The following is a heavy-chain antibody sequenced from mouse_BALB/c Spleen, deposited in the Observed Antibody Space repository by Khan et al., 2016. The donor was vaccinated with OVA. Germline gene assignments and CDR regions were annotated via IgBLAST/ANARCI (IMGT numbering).Heavy chain of an antibody. D-gene: IGHD2-10*01. J-gene: IGHJ4*01. Sequence: VQLQESGPGLVAPSQSLSITCTISGFSLTNYGVHWVRQPPGKGLEWLVVIWSDGSTAYNSALNSRLSISKDNSKSHVFLKMNSLQTDDTAMYYCARQPYYHYYIMDYWGQGTSVTVSS. CDR2: IWSDGST. CDR1: GFSLTNYG. CDR3: ARQPYYHYYIMDY. V-gene: IGHV2-6-1*01.